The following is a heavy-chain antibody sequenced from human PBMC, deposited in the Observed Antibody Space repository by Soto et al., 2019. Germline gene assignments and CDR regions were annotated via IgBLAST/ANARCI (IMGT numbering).Heavy chain of an antibody. CDR2: TYYRSKWYN. Sequence: PSQTHSLTCAISGDSVSSNSAAWNWIRQSPSRCLEWLGRTYYRSKWYNDYAVSVKSRITINPDTSKNQFSLQLNSVTPEDTAVYYCARDKGSIVGATLFDYWGQGTLVTVSS. D-gene: IGHD1-26*01. CDR3: ARDKGSIVGATLFDY. J-gene: IGHJ4*02. CDR1: GDSVSSNSAA. V-gene: IGHV6-1*01.